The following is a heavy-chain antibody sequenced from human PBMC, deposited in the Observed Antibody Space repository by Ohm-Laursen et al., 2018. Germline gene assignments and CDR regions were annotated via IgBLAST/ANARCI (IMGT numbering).Heavy chain of an antibody. CDR3: ARHSGSSWYGYYYYYGMNV. CDR2: IYYSGST. Sequence: SQTLSLTCAISGGAISSYYWSWIRQPPGKGLEWIGYIYYSGSTNYNPSLKSRVTISVDTSKNQFSLKLSSVTAADTAVYYCARHSGSSWYGYYYYYGMNVWGQGTTVTVSS. CDR1: GGAISSYY. J-gene: IGHJ6*02. V-gene: IGHV4-59*08. D-gene: IGHD6-13*01.